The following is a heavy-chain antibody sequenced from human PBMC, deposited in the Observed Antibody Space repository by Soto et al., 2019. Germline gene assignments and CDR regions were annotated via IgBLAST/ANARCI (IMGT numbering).Heavy chain of an antibody. CDR3: ARGPPLGY. CDR1: GGSISSGGYY. J-gene: IGHJ4*02. Sequence: QLQLQESGSGLVKPSQTLSLTCAVSGGSISSGGYYWSWIRQPPGKGLECIGYIYHSGSTYYSPSLKSRVSLSAVRSKNKSPPKPRSWTAADTAVYYCARGPPLGYWGQGTLVTVSS. V-gene: IGHV4-30-2*01. CDR2: IYHSGST.